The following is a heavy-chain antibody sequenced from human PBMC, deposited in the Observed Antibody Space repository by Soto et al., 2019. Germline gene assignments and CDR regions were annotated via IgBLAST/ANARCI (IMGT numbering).Heavy chain of an antibody. CDR3: GSGWYGSRIDY. V-gene: IGHV1-69*01. CDR1: VGTFSSYA. CDR2: IIPIFGTA. Sequence: QVQLVQSGAEVKKPGSSVKVSCKASVGTFSSYAISWVRQAPGQGFEWMGGIIPIFGTANYAQKFQGRVTITADESTSTAYMELRSLRSEDTAVYYCGSGWYGSRIDYWGQGTLVTVSS. D-gene: IGHD6-19*01. J-gene: IGHJ4*02.